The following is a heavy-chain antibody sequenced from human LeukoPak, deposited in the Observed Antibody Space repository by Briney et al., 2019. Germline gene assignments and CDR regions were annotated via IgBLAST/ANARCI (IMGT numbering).Heavy chain of an antibody. V-gene: IGHV1-69*05. CDR1: GGTFSSYA. CDR2: IIPIFGTA. D-gene: IGHD2-15*01. J-gene: IGHJ6*03. CDR3: ARAVRYCSGGSRPPYYMDV. Sequence: ASVKVSCKASGGTFSSYAISWVRQAPGQGLEWVGRIIPIFGTANYAQKFQGRVTITTDESTSTAYMELSSLRSEDTAVYYCARAVRYCSGGSRPPYYMDVWGKGTTVTVSS.